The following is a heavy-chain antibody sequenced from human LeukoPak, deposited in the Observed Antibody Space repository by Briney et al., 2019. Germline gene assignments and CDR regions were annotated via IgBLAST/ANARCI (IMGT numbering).Heavy chain of an antibody. Sequence: WETLSLTCSVSDVSISNNGRYWAWIRQSPGKGLEWIGSAYHTGATNYNPSLKSRVTISVDTSKNQFSLKLSSVTAADTAVYYCARESGEQLGSYYYYYMDVWGKGTTVTVSS. V-gene: IGHV4-39*07. J-gene: IGHJ6*03. CDR2: AYHTGAT. CDR3: ARESGEQLGSYYYYYMDV. CDR1: DVSISNNGRY. D-gene: IGHD6-6*01.